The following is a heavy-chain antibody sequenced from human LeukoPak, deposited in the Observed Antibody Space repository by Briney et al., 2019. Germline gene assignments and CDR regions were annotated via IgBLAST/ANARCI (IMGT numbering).Heavy chain of an antibody. CDR2: INPNTGNT. Sequence: ASVTVSCKASGYTFTSYDINWVRQATGQGREWMGWINPNTGNTGYPQKFQGRVTMTRNTSISTAYMELSSLRSEDTAVYYCARVPDIVKYYMDVWGKGTTVTVSS. D-gene: IGHD2-15*01. CDR1: GYTFTSYD. CDR3: ARVPDIVKYYMDV. J-gene: IGHJ6*03. V-gene: IGHV1-8*01.